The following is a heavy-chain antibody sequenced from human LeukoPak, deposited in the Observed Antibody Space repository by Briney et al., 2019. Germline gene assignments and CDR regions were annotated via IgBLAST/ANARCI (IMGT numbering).Heavy chain of an antibody. V-gene: IGHV3-53*01. J-gene: IGHJ4*02. CDR3: AKASPQSSSYYYFDY. Sequence: GGSLRLSCAASGFSVSSNYMNWVRQAPGKGLEWVSRIYSGGSTYYSDSVKGRFTVSRHNSKNTLYLQMNSLRAEDTAVYYCAKASPQSSSYYYFDYWGQGTLVTVSS. CDR1: GFSVSSNY. D-gene: IGHD6-6*01. CDR2: IYSGGST.